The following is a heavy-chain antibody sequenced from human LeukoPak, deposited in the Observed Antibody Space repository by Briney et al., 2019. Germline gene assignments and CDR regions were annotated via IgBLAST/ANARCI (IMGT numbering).Heavy chain of an antibody. CDR3: ARIPRARTNNWFDP. J-gene: IGHJ5*02. CDR2: INHSGST. CDR1: GGSFSGYY. V-gene: IGHV4-34*01. Sequence: TSSETLPLTCAVYGGSFSGYYWSWIRQPPGKGLEWIGEINHSGSTNYNPSLKSRVTISVDTSKNQFSLKLSSVTAADTAVYYCARIPRARTNNWFDPWGQGTLVTVSS.